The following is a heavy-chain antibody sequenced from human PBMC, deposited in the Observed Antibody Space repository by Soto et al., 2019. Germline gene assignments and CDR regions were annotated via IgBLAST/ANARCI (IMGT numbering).Heavy chain of an antibody. CDR2: ISSNSSTI. V-gene: IGHV3-48*02. J-gene: IGHJ4*02. Sequence: PGGSLRLSCAASGFPFNSYTMTWVRQAPGMGLEWVSSISSNSSTIYYADSVKGRFTISRDNAKNSLYLQMNSLRDEDTAVYYCARDSSFAGTPIGYCSSTSCLVDYWGQGTLVTVSS. D-gene: IGHD2-2*01. CDR3: ARDSSFAGTPIGYCSSTSCLVDY. CDR1: GFPFNSYT.